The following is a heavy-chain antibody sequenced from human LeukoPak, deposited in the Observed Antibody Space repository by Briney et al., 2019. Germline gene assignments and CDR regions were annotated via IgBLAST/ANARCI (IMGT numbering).Heavy chain of an antibody. CDR2: TYYSGST. Sequence: PSETLSLTCTVSGGSISSYYWSWIRQPPGKGLEWIGYTYYSGSTNYNPSLKSRVTISVDTSKNQFSLKLSSVTAADTAVYYCAGNQPLLSWFDPWGQGTLVTVSS. CDR3: AGNQPLLSWFDP. V-gene: IGHV4-59*01. D-gene: IGHD2-2*01. CDR1: GGSISSYY. J-gene: IGHJ5*02.